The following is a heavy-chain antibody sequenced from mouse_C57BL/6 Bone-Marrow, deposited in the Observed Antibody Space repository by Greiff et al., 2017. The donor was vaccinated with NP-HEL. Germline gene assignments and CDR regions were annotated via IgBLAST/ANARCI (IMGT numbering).Heavy chain of an antibody. CDR3: VRQGLPRYFDV. V-gene: IGHV10-1*01. D-gene: IGHD3-3*01. CDR1: GFSFNTYA. Sequence: DVQLVESGGGLVQPKGSLKLSCAASGFSFNTYAMNWVRQAPGKGLEWVARIRSKSNNYATYYADSVKDRFTISRDDSESMLYLQMNNLKTEDTAMYYCVRQGLPRYFDVWGTGTTVTVSS. J-gene: IGHJ1*03. CDR2: IRSKSNNYAT.